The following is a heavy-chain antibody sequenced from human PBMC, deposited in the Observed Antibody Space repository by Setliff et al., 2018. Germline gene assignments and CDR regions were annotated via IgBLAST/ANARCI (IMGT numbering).Heavy chain of an antibody. CDR3: VCFSWRGCSGDTCYSGDDSFDM. CDR2: ISGSSVDT. D-gene: IGHD2-15*01. V-gene: IGHV3-23*01. CDR1: GFTFGSYA. J-gene: IGHJ3*02. Sequence: PGGSLRLSCVASGFTFGSYAMSWVRQTPGKGLEWVSTISGSSVDTYYVDSVKGRFTVSRDNSKDTLYLQMNSLRVEDSAVYYCVCFSWRGCSGDTCYSGDDSFDMWGQGTVVTVSS.